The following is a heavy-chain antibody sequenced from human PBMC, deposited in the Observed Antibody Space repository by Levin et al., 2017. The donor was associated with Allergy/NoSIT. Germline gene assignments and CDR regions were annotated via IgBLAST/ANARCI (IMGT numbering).Heavy chain of an antibody. V-gene: IGHV3-15*01. Sequence: GESLKISCAASGFTFTNAWMTWVRQAPGKGLEWVGRIKTKTDGATVDYAAPVKGRFTISRDDSKNTLFLEMNSLKTEDTAVYYCTADLWGYSRAWYDFDYWGQGTLVTVSS. CDR3: TADLWGYSRAWYDFDY. D-gene: IGHD6-19*01. CDR2: IKTKTDGATV. CDR1: GFTFTNAW. J-gene: IGHJ4*02.